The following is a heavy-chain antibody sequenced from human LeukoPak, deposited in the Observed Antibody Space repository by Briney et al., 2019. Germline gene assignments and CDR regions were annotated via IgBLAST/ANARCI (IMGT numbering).Heavy chain of an antibody. Sequence: PSETLSLTCTVSGGSISSGSYYWSWIRQPAGKGLEWIGRIYTSGSTNYNPSLKSRVTISVDTSKNQFSLKLSSVTAADTAVYYCARVGDPPGYSSSWYEGETCWGQGTLVTVSS. CDR3: ARVGDPPGYSSSWYEGETC. J-gene: IGHJ4*02. V-gene: IGHV4-61*02. D-gene: IGHD6-13*01. CDR2: IYTSGST. CDR1: GGSISSGSYY.